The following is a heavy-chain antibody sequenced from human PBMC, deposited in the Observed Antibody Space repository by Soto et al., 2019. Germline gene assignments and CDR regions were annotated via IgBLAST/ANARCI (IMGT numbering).Heavy chain of an antibody. V-gene: IGHV1-3*01. D-gene: IGHD5-12*01. J-gene: IGHJ4*02. CDR1: GYTFTSYA. CDR3: ARVGHSGYDFRYYFDY. Sequence: ASVKVSCKASGYTFTSYAMHWVRQAPGQRLEWIGWINAGNGNTKYSQKFQGRVTITRDTSASTAYMELSSLRSEDTAVYYCARVGHSGYDFRYYFDYWGQGTLVTVSS. CDR2: INAGNGNT.